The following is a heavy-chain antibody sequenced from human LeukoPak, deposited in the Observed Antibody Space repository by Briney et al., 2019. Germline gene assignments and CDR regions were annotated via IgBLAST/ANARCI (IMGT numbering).Heavy chain of an antibody. CDR1: GGSIINHN. CDR3: ATLVSTRYYFDY. Sequence: KASETLSLTCSVSGGSIINHNWSWIRQPPGKGLEWIGYIYSSGSTNYNPSLKSRVTISIDTSKNQFSLRLTSVTAADTAVYFCATLVSTRYYFDYWGQGTLVTVSS. V-gene: IGHV4-4*08. J-gene: IGHJ4*02. CDR2: IYSSGST. D-gene: IGHD5/OR15-5a*01.